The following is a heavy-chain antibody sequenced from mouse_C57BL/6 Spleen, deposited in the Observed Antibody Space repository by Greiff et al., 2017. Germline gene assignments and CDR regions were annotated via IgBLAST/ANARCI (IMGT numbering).Heavy chain of an antibody. V-gene: IGHV14-1*01. D-gene: IGHD1-1*01. J-gene: IGHJ2*01. CDR3: TTGDYGMDYFDD. CDR1: GFNIKDYY. CDR2: IDPEDGDT. Sequence: EVQLQQSGAELVRPGASVKLSCTASGFNIKDYYMHWVKQRPEQGLEWIGRIDPEDGDTEYAPKFQGKATMTADTSSNTAYLQLSSLTSEDTAVYYCTTGDYGMDYFDDWGQGTTLTVSS.